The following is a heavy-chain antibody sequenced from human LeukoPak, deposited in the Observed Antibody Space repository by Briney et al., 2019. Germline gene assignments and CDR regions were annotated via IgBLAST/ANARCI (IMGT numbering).Heavy chain of an antibody. V-gene: IGHV4-34*01. D-gene: IGHD1-26*01. CDR1: GGSFSGYY. CDR2: IYYSGST. CDR3: ARQSGSYYLDY. Sequence: SETLSLTCAVYGGSFSGYYWSWIRQPPGKGLEWIGSIYYSGSTYYNPSLKSRVTISVDTSKNQFSLKLSSVTAADTAVYYCARQSGSYYLDYWGQGTLVTVSS. J-gene: IGHJ4*02.